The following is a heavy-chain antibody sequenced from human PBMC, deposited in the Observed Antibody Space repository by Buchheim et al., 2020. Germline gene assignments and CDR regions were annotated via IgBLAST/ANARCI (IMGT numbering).Heavy chain of an antibody. CDR1: GFTFSSYG. D-gene: IGHD6-19*01. CDR3: AKEDNGSGWWPGYYGMDV. J-gene: IGHJ6*02. CDR2: IRYDGSNK. Sequence: QVQLVESGGGVVQPGRSLRLSCAASGFTFSSYGMHWVRQAPGKGLEWVAFIRYDGSNKYYADSVKGRFTISRDNSKNTLSLQMNSLRAEDTAVYYCAKEDNGSGWWPGYYGMDVWGQGTT. V-gene: IGHV3-30*02.